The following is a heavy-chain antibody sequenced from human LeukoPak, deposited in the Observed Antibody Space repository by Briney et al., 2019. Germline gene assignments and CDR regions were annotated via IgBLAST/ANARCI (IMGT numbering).Heavy chain of an antibody. J-gene: IGHJ4*02. V-gene: IGHV1-58*01. CDR3: AASNSGSYLFDY. CDR2: IVVGSGNT. CDR1: GFTFTSSA. Sequence: ASVKVSCKASGFTFTSSAVQWVRQARGQRVERIGWIVVGSGNTNYAQKFQERVTITRDMSTSTAYMELSSLRSEDTAVYYCAASNSGSYLFDYWGQGTLVTVSS. D-gene: IGHD1-26*01.